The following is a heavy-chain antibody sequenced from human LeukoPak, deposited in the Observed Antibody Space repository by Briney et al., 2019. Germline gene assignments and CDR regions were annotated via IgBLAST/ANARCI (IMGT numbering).Heavy chain of an antibody. Sequence: GGSLRLSCAASGFTFDDYGMSWVRQAPGKGLEWVSGINWNGGSTGYADSVKGRFTISRDNAKNSLYLQMNSLRAEDTAVYYCARASWGSAMVLAATASDFWGQGTLVTVSS. V-gene: IGHV3-20*04. J-gene: IGHJ4*02. CDR1: GFTFDDYG. CDR2: INWNGGST. CDR3: ARASWGSAMVLAATASDF. D-gene: IGHD2-15*01.